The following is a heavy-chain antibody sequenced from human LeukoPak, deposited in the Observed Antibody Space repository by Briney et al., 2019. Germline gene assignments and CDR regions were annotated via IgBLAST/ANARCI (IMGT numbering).Heavy chain of an antibody. CDR1: GYTFTGYY. CDR2: INPNSGGT. Sequence: ASVKVSCKASGYTFTGYYMHWVRQAPGQGLEWMGWINPNSGGTNYAQKFQGRITMTRDTSISTAYMELSRLRSDDTAVYYCARDRTRTGYSSGWYHDYWGQGTLVTVSS. V-gene: IGHV1-2*02. CDR3: ARDRTRTGYSSGWYHDY. J-gene: IGHJ4*02. D-gene: IGHD6-19*01.